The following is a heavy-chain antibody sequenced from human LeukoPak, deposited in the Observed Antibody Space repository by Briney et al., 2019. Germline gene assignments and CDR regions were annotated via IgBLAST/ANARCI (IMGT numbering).Heavy chain of an antibody. CDR3: AKDGVSARRYFDY. V-gene: IGHV3-30*02. Sequence: GGSLRLSCAASGFTFSSYGMHWVRQAPGKGLEWVAFIRYDGSNKYYADSVKGRSTISRDNSKNTLYLQMNSLRAEDTAVYYCAKDGVSARRYFDYWGQGTLVTVSS. CDR2: IRYDGSNK. CDR1: GFTFSSYG. J-gene: IGHJ4*02. D-gene: IGHD5/OR15-5a*01.